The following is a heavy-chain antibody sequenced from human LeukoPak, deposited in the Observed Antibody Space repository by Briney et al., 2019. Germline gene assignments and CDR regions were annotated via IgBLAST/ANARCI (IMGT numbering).Heavy chain of an antibody. CDR1: GCFFTSYW. J-gene: IGHJ3*02. Sequence: GGSLQISCRASGCFFTSYWIGWVRQLPGKGLEWRGIIYPGDSDTRYSPSFQGQVTISADKSISTAYLQWSSLKASDTAMYYCARDSSGPNAFDIWGQGTMVTVSS. D-gene: IGHD3-22*01. V-gene: IGHV5-51*01. CDR2: IYPGDSDT. CDR3: ARDSSGPNAFDI.